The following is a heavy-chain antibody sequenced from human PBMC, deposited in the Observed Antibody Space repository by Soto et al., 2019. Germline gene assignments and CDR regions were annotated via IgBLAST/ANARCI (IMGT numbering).Heavy chain of an antibody. CDR3: AREISRWPDC. Sequence: EVQLVESGGGLLQPGGSLRLSCAASGFTFSSYGLNWVRQAPGKGLEWVSYISSSSSSIFYADSVKGRFTISRDNAKNSVFLQLNSLRAEDTAVYYCAREISRWPDCRGPGTPVTVSS. CDR2: ISSSSSSI. V-gene: IGHV3-48*01. J-gene: IGHJ4*02. D-gene: IGHD2-15*01. CDR1: GFTFSSYG.